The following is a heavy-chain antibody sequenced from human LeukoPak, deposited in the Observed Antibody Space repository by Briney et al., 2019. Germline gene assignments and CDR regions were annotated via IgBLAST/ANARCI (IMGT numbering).Heavy chain of an antibody. CDR3: ARIFRVGIVFDY. CDR1: GGSISSSSYY. J-gene: IGHJ4*02. V-gene: IGHV4-39*01. Sequence: PSETLSLTCTVSGGSISSSSYYWGWIRQPPGKGLEWIGSIYYSGSTYYNPSLKSRVTISVDTSKNQFSLKLSSVTAADTAVYYCARIFRVGIVFDYWGQGILVTVSS. CDR2: IYYSGST. D-gene: IGHD3-3*01.